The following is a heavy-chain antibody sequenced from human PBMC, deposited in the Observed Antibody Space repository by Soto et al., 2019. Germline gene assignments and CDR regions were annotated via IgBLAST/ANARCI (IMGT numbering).Heavy chain of an antibody. CDR1: GYTFTSYG. V-gene: IGHV1-18*01. CDR3: ARDPPDYYDSSGYFRDC. CDR2: ISAYNGNT. Sequence: GASVKVSCKASGYTFTSYGISWVRQAPGQGLEWMGWISAYNGNTNYAQKLQGRVTMTTDTSTSTAYMELRSLRSDDTAVYYCARDPPDYYDSSGYFRDCWGQGTLVTVSS. J-gene: IGHJ4*02. D-gene: IGHD3-22*01.